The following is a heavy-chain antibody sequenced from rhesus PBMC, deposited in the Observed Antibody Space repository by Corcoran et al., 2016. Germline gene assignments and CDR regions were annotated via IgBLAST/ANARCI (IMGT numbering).Heavy chain of an antibody. CDR2: INGNSGNT. Sequence: QVQLQESGPGLVKPSETLSLTCTVSGASISSYWWSWIRQPPGKELEWIGEINGNSGNTNYNPSRKSRVTISRDTSKNQFSLKLSSVTAADTAVYYCAIETTAATFYYFDYWGQGALVTVSS. J-gene: IGHJ4*01. D-gene: IGHD4-29*01. CDR1: GASISSYW. V-gene: IGHV4-80*01. CDR3: AIETTAATFYYFDY.